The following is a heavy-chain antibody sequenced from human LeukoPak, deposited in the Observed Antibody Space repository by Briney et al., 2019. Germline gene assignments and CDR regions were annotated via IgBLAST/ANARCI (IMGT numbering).Heavy chain of an antibody. J-gene: IGHJ5*02. CDR3: ARVEGGQYCSGGSCYSWWFDP. CDR1: GYTFTSYD. D-gene: IGHD2-15*01. CDR2: INPSGGST. Sequence: ASVKVSCKASGYTFTSYDINWVRQAPGQGLEWMGIINPSGGSTSYAQKFQGRVTMTRDTSTSTVYMELSSLRSEDTAVYYCARVEGGQYCSGGSCYSWWFDPWGQGTLVTVSS. V-gene: IGHV1-46*01.